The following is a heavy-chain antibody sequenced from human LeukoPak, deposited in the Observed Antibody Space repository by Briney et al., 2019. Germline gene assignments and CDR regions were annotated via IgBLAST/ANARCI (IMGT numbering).Heavy chain of an antibody. D-gene: IGHD1-14*01. Sequence: GGSLRLSCAASGFTFYNYGMHWVRQAPGKGLEWVAVISYDGSTKYYADSVKGRFTISRDNSKNTLFLQMNSLRAEVTAMYFCAKASTTTWYTWFDPWGQGTLVTVSS. V-gene: IGHV3-30*18. CDR1: GFTFYNYG. J-gene: IGHJ5*02. CDR3: AKASTTTWYTWFDP. CDR2: ISYDGSTK.